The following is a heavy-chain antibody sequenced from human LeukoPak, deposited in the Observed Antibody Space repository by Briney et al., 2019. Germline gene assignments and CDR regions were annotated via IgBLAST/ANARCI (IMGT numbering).Heavy chain of an antibody. CDR3: ARVNSGWIQY. D-gene: IGHD6-19*01. J-gene: IGHJ4*02. CDR1: GGSISSYY. Sequence: PSETLSLTCTVSGGSISSYYWSWIRQPPGKGLEWIGYIYYSGSTNYNPSLKSRVTISVDTSKNQFPLKLSSVTAADTAVYYCARVNSGWIQYWGQGTLVTVSS. V-gene: IGHV4-59*01. CDR2: IYYSGST.